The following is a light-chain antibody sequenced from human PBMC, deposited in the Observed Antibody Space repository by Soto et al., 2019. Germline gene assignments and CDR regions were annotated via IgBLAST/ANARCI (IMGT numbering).Light chain of an antibody. V-gene: IGLV2-14*01. Sequence: QSVLTQPASVSGSPGQSITISFTGTSSDVGGYNYVSWYQQHPGKAPKLMIYNVSLRPSGVSNRFSGSKSGNTASLTISGLQAEDEADYYCSSYTSSSPPVVFGGGTKLTVL. CDR2: NVS. J-gene: IGLJ2*01. CDR3: SSYTSSSPPVV. CDR1: SSDVGGYNY.